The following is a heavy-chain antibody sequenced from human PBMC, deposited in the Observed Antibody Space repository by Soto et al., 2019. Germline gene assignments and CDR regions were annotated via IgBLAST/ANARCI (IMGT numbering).Heavy chain of an antibody. Sequence: QITLKESGPTLVKPTQTLTLTCTFSGFSLSTSGVGVGWIRHPPGKALEWLALIYWDDDKRYSPSLKSKLTITKDTSKNQLVLTMTNMDPVDTATYYCAHSLYDYVWGTNWFDPWGQGTLVTVSS. CDR3: AHSLYDYVWGTNWFDP. CDR2: IYWDDDK. V-gene: IGHV2-5*02. D-gene: IGHD3-16*01. CDR1: GFSLSTSGVG. J-gene: IGHJ5*02.